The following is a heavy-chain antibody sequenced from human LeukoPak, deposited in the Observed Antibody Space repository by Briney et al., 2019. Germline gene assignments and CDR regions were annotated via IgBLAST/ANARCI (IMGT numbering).Heavy chain of an antibody. J-gene: IGHJ4*02. CDR1: GFIVRNNY. CDR3: ARVTDGYNYVFDS. V-gene: IGHV3-66*01. Sequence: PGGSLRLSCAVSGFIVRNNYMTWVRQAPGKGLEWVSVIYKGGATYYTDSVKGRFTIFRDPSTNTLYLQMNSLRAEDTAVYYCARVTDGYNYVFDSWGQGTLVSVSA. CDR2: IYKGGAT. D-gene: IGHD5-24*01.